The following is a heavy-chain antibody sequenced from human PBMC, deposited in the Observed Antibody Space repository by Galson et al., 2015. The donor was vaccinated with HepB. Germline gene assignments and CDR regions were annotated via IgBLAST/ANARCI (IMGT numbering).Heavy chain of an antibody. CDR3: ARTSVIVVVIDY. CDR2: IYYSGST. CDR1: GGSISSGGYY. D-gene: IGHD3-22*01. V-gene: IGHV4-31*03. Sequence: TLSLTCTVSGGSISSGGYYWSWIRQHPGTGLEWIGYIYYSGSTYYNPSLKSRVTISVDTSKNQFSLKLSSVTAADTAVYYCARTSVIVVVIDYWGQGTLVTVSS. J-gene: IGHJ4*02.